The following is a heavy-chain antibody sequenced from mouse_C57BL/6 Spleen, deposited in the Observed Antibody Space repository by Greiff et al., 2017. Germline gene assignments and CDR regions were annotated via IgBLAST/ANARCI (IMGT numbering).Heavy chain of an antibody. D-gene: IGHD4-1*01. CDR1: GYAFSSYW. J-gene: IGHJ2*01. Sequence: LKESGASVKISCKASGYAFSSYWMNWVKQRPGKGLEWIGQSYPGDGDTNYNGKFKGKATLTADKSSSTAYMQLSSLTSEDSAVYFCARSDLTGSFDYWGQGTTLTVSS. V-gene: IGHV1-80*01. CDR2: SYPGDGDT. CDR3: ARSDLTGSFDY.